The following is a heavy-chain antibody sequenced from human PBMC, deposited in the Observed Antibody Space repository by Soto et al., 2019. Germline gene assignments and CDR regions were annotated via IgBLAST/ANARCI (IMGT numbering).Heavy chain of an antibody. D-gene: IGHD3-3*01. V-gene: IGHV4-31*03. Sequence: QVQLQESGPGLVKPSQTLSLTCTVSGGSISSGGYYWSWIRQHPGKGLEWIGFIYYSATTYYHPPLKSRVTVSVDTSKNQFSLKLISVTAADTAVYYCARIIAIFGVVDHDAFDIWGQGKMVTFSS. J-gene: IGHJ3*02. CDR2: IYYSATT. CDR1: GGSISSGGYY. CDR3: ARIIAIFGVVDHDAFDI.